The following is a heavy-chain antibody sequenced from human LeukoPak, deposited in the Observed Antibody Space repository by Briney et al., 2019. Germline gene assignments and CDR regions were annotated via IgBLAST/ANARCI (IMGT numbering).Heavy chain of an antibody. D-gene: IGHD3-9*01. V-gene: IGHV3-23*01. CDR3: AKSPAPTAYFDWSEDYYFDY. Sequence: PGGSLRLSCAASGFTFSSYAMSWVRQAPGKGLEWVSAISGSGGSTYYADSVKGRFTISRDSSKNTLYLQMNSLRAEDTAVYYCAKSPAPTAYFDWSEDYYFDYWGQGTLVTVSS. CDR2: ISGSGGST. CDR1: GFTFSSYA. J-gene: IGHJ4*02.